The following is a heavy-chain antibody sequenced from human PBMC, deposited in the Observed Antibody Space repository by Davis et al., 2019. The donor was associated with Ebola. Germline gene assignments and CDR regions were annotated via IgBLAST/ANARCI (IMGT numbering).Heavy chain of an antibody. J-gene: IGHJ6*02. V-gene: IGHV3-33*01. D-gene: IGHD4-17*01. CDR1: GFTFSSYG. CDR2: IWYDGSNK. CDR3: ARRWPYGDHVGWYYGMDV. Sequence: GESLKISCAASGFTFSSYGMHWVRQAPGKGLEWVAVIWYDGSNKYYADSVKGRFTISRENAKNSLYLQMNSLRAGDTAVYYCARRWPYGDHVGWYYGMDVWGQGTTVTVSS.